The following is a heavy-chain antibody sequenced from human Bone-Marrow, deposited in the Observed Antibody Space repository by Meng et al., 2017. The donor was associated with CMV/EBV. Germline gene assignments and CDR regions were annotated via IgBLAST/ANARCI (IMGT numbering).Heavy chain of an antibody. CDR2: INPNSGGT. D-gene: IGHD3-3*02. J-gene: IGHJ3*02. Sequence: ASVKVSCKASGYTFTGYYMHWVRQAPGQGLEWMGWINPNSGGTNYAQKFQGWVTMTRDTSISTAYMELSRLRSDDTAVYYCARVPFQLSDDAFDIWGQGTMVTVSS. CDR3: ARVPFQLSDDAFDI. CDR1: GYTFTGYY. V-gene: IGHV1-2*04.